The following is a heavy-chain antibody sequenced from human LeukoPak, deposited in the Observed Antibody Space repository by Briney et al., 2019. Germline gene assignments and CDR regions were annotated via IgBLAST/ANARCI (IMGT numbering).Heavy chain of an antibody. Sequence: GASVKVSCKASGYSFTSHYMHWVRQAPGQGLEWLGLINPSGSSTLYAQKFQGRVTMTRDTSISTAYMELSRLRSDDTAVYYCARVLRYFDWLPFYWGQGTLVTVSS. V-gene: IGHV1-46*01. J-gene: IGHJ4*02. CDR2: INPSGSST. CDR3: ARVLRYFDWLPFY. CDR1: GYSFTSHY. D-gene: IGHD3-9*01.